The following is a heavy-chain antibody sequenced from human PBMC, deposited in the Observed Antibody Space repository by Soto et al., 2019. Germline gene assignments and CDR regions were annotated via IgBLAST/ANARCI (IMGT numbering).Heavy chain of an antibody. CDR3: AKVGCSSTSCYEGFYFWSAPFDY. D-gene: IGHD2-2*01. V-gene: IGHV3-30*18. CDR2: ISYDGSNK. J-gene: IGHJ4*02. CDR1: GFTFSSYG. Sequence: QVQLVESGGGVVQPGRSLRLSCAASGFTFSSYGMHWVRQAPGKGLEWVAVISYDGSNKYYADSVKGRFTISRDNSKNTLYLQMNIMRAEDTAVYYFAKVGCSSTSCYEGFYFWSAPFDYWGQGTLVTVSS.